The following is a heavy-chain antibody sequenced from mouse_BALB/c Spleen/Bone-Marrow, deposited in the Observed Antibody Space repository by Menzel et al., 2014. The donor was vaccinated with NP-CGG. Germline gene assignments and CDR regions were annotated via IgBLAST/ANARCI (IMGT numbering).Heavy chain of an antibody. V-gene: IGHV1-69*01. CDR3: ARSDYRYDPLAY. J-gene: IGHJ3*01. Sequence: LVESGTELVMPGASVKMSCKASGYTFTDYWIHWVKQRPGQGLEWIGAIDTSDDYTTYNQKFKGKATLTVDEPSSTAYMQFSSLTSEDSAVYYCARSDYRYDPLAYWGQGTLVTVSA. D-gene: IGHD2-14*01. CDR2: IDTSDDYT. CDR1: GYTFTDYW.